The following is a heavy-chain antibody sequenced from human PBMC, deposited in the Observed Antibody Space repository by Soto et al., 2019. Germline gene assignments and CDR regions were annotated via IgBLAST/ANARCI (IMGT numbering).Heavy chain of an antibody. J-gene: IGHJ6*02. V-gene: IGHV1-3*01. D-gene: IGHD4-4*01. CDR2: INAGNGNT. Sequence: QVQLVQSGAEVKKPGASVKVSCKASGYTFTSYAMHWVRLAPGQRLEWMGWINAGNGNTKYSQKFQGRVTITRDTSASTAYMELSSLRSEDTAVYYCASSYSNYALIDYYYYGMDVWGQGTTATVSS. CDR1: GYTFTSYA. CDR3: ASSYSNYALIDYYYYGMDV.